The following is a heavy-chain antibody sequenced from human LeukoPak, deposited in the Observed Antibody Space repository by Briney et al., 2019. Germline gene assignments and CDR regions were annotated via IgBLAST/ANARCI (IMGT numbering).Heavy chain of an antibody. CDR1: GYSFTSNW. J-gene: IGHJ4*02. Sequence: GESLKISCKGSGYSFTSNWIGWVRQMPGKGLEWMGILYPGDSDTRYSPSFQGQVTISADKSISTAYLQWSSLKASDTAMYYCARIPSVVAASTPWYFDYWGQGTLVTVSS. V-gene: IGHV5-51*01. D-gene: IGHD2-15*01. CDR3: ARIPSVVAASTPWYFDY. CDR2: LYPGDSDT.